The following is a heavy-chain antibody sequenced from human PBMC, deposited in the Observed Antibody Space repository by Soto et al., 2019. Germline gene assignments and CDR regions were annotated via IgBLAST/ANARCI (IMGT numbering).Heavy chain of an antibody. CDR1: GFSFSRFG. Sequence: QVQLVESGGGVVQPGRSLRLSCAASGFSFSRFGIHWVRQAPGKGLEWVAVIWYDGSNKYYADSVKGRFTISRDNSNNMVFLQMNSLRAEDTAMYSCVSDEGTAAEGPYYYYALDVWGQGTTVTVSS. CDR2: IWYDGSNK. CDR3: VSDEGTAAEGPYYYYALDV. J-gene: IGHJ6*02. D-gene: IGHD6-13*01. V-gene: IGHV3-33*01.